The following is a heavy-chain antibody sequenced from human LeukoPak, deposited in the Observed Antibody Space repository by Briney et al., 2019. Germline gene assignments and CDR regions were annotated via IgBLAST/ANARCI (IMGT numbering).Heavy chain of an antibody. CDR2: ISDDGATK. D-gene: IGHD1-26*01. V-gene: IGHV3-30*04. CDR1: GFTFSSYA. Sequence: GRSLRLSCAASGFTFSSYAMHWVRQAPGKGLEWVAVISDDGATKYYGDSVKGRFTVSRDDSYNTLYLQMSSLRVEDTAVYFCAKALGSYPESRYADYWGQGALVTVSS. J-gene: IGHJ4*02. CDR3: AKALGSYPESRYADY.